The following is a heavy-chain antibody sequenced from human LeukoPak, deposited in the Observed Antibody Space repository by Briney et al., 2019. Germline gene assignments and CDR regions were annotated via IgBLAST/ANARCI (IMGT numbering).Heavy chain of an antibody. Sequence: AGGSLRLSCAASGFTFDDYGMSWVRQAPGKGLEWVSGINWNGGSTGYADSVKGRFTISRDNAKNSLYLQMNSLRAEDTALYYCARASSGWYGGDSWGRGTLVTVSS. D-gene: IGHD6-19*01. CDR2: INWNGGST. J-gene: IGHJ4*02. CDR3: ARASSGWYGGDS. V-gene: IGHV3-20*04. CDR1: GFTFDDYG.